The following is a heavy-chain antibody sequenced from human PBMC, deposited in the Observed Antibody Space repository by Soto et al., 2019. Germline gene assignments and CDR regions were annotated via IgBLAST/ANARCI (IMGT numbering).Heavy chain of an antibody. J-gene: IGHJ4*02. D-gene: IGHD1-26*01. V-gene: IGHV1-69*05. Sequence: SVKVSCKASGGTFSSYAISWVRQAPGQGLEWMGGIIPIFGTANYAQKFQGRVTMTRDTSTSTVYMELSSLRSEDTAVYYCARDQVGARRGYFDYWGQGTLVTVSS. CDR1: GGTFSSYA. CDR3: ARDQVGARRGYFDY. CDR2: IIPIFGTA.